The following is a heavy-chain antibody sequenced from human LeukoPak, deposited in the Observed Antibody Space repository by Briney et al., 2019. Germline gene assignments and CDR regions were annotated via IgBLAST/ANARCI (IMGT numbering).Heavy chain of an antibody. V-gene: IGHV4-34*01. Sequence: PSETLSLTCAVYGGSFSGYYWSWIRQPPGKGLEWIGEINHSGSTNYNPSLKSRFTILVDTSKNQFSLKLSSVTAADTAVYYCATKRGYSSSWSHWGQGSLVTVSS. D-gene: IGHD6-13*01. J-gene: IGHJ1*01. CDR3: ATKRGYSSSWSH. CDR2: INHSGST. CDR1: GGSFSGYY.